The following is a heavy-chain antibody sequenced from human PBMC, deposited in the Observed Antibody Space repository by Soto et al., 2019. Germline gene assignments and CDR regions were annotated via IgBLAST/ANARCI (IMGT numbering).Heavy chain of an antibody. CDR3: AAVRTTVTTRSPWFDP. V-gene: IGHV1-58*01. CDR2: IVVSSGNT. Sequence: ASVKVSCKASGFTFTSSAVQWVRQARGQRLEWIGWIVVSSGNTNYAQKFQERVTITRDMSTSTAYMELSSLRSEDTAVYYCAAVRTTVTTRSPWFDPWGQGTLVTVSS. CDR1: GFTFTSSA. D-gene: IGHD4-4*01. J-gene: IGHJ5*02.